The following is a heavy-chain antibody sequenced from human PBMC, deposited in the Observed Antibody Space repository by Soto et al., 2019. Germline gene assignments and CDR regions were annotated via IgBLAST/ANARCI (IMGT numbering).Heavy chain of an antibody. CDR3: ARHSPPYSSSVGYFQH. CDR2: IYYSGST. Sequence: QLQLQESGPGLVKPSETLSLTCTVSGGSISSSSYYWGWIRQPPGKGLEWIGSIYYSGSTYYNPSLKSRVTISVDTSKNQFSLKLSSVTAADTAVYYCARHSPPYSSSVGYFQHWGQGTLVTVSS. CDR1: GGSISSSSYY. D-gene: IGHD6-6*01. J-gene: IGHJ1*01. V-gene: IGHV4-39*01.